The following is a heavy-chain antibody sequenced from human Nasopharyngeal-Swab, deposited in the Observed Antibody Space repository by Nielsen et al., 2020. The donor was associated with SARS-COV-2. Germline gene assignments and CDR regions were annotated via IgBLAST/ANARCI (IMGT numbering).Heavy chain of an antibody. Sequence: LTRAASGFTFSGYAMHWVRQPPGKGLEGVALISFDGTTRDYADSVKGLFTISRDTSKNTLSLQMTRLRPEDTAVYYCAGARGYCTSDGCYGPNYHMGVWGQGTTVTVSS. CDR3: AGARGYCTSDGCYGPNYHMGV. D-gene: IGHD2-8*01. CDR1: GFTFSGYA. V-gene: IGHV3-30*04. CDR2: ISFDGTTR. J-gene: IGHJ6*02.